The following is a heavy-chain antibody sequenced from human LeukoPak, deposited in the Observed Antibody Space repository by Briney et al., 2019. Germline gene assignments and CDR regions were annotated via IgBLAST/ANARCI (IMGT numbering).Heavy chain of an antibody. CDR3: ARGALQYDSSGYYDYFDY. CDR2: ISSSSTI. D-gene: IGHD3-22*01. Sequence: TGGSLRLSCAASGFTFSSYSMNWVRQAPGKGLEWVSYISSSSTIYYADSVKGRFTISRDNAKNSLYLQMNSLRDEDTAVYYCARGALQYDSSGYYDYFDYWGQGTLVTVSS. CDR1: GFTFSSYS. J-gene: IGHJ4*02. V-gene: IGHV3-48*02.